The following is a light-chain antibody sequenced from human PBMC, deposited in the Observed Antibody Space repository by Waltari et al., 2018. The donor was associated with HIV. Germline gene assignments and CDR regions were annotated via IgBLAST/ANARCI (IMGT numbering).Light chain of an antibody. V-gene: IGLV2-8*01. CDR1: SSDVGGYNY. J-gene: IGLJ2*01. CDR3: SSYAGSNNLV. CDR2: EVS. Sequence: QSALTQPPSASGSPGQSVTISCTGTSSDVGGYNYVSWYQQHPGKAPKLMIYEVSTRPSGVPDRFFGSKSGNTASLTVSGLQAEDEADYYCSSYAGSNNLVFGGGTKLTVL.